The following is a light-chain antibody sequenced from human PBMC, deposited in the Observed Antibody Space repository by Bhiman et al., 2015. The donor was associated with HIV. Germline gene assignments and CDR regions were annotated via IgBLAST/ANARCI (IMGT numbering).Light chain of an antibody. CDR1: NSNIGAGFD. CDR2: GNS. V-gene: IGLV1-40*01. Sequence: QSVLTQPPSVSGAPGQRVTISCTGSNSNIGAGFDVHWYQQFPGTSPKLLIYGNSNRPSGVPDRFSGSKSGTSASLAITGLQAEDEADYYCQAYDSSLGGHWVFGGGTKLTVL. J-gene: IGLJ3*02. CDR3: QAYDSSLGGHWV.